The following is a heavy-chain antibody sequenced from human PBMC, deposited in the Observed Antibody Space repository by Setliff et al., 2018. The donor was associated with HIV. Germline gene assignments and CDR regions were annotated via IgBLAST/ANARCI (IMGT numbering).Heavy chain of an antibody. CDR3: ARDGGRSSPHGY. CDR2: IYSGGSR. J-gene: IGHJ4*02. Sequence: GGSLRLSCAASGFTFTSYAMRWVRQAPGKGLEWVSVIYSGGSRYFADSVKGRFTISGDKSKNTLYLQMNSLRAEDTAIYYCARDGGRSSPHGYWGQGTLVTVSS. CDR1: GFTFTSYA. D-gene: IGHD6-6*01. V-gene: IGHV3-23*03.